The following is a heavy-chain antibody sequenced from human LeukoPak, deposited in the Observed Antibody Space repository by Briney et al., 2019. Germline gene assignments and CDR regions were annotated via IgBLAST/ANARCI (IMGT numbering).Heavy chain of an antibody. D-gene: IGHD6-19*01. CDR1: GFTFSNYE. CDR3: AKEQWLGNYFDY. J-gene: IGHJ4*02. Sequence: QPGGSLRLSCAASGFTFSNYEMNWVRQAPGKGLEWVSCISSSGSTIYYSDSVKGRFTISKDNSKNTLYLQMKSLRAEDTAVYYCAKEQWLGNYFDYWGQGTLVTVSS. V-gene: IGHV3-48*03. CDR2: ISSSGSTI.